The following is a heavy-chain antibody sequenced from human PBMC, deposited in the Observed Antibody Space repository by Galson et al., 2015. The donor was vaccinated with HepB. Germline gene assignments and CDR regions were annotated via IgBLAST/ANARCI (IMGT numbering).Heavy chain of an antibody. V-gene: IGHV3-15*07. D-gene: IGHD3-3*01. CDR1: GFTFRNTW. Sequence: SLRLSCAASGFTFRNTWMHWVRQAPGKGLEWVGRIKRKIDGGTLDYAAPVKGRLLISRDDSKNMVYMEMNSLKTEDTAVYYCATLYYDFWSGSSLAYYYYYMDAWGKGTTVAVSS. CDR3: ATLYYDFWSGSSLAYYYYYMDA. CDR2: IKRKIDGGTL. J-gene: IGHJ6*03.